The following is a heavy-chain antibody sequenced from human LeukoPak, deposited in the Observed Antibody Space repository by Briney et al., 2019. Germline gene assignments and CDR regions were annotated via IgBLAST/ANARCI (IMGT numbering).Heavy chain of an antibody. J-gene: IGHJ5*02. CDR1: GGTFSNYA. CDR2: IIPIFGIA. Sequence: SVTVSFKASGGTFSNYAISWVRQAPGQGLEWMGRIIPIFGIANYAQKFQGRVTITADKSTSTAYMELSSLRSEDTAVYYCARAPLNYYDSSGYYDNWFDPWGQGTLVTVSS. V-gene: IGHV1-69*04. D-gene: IGHD3-22*01. CDR3: ARAPLNYYDSSGYYDNWFDP.